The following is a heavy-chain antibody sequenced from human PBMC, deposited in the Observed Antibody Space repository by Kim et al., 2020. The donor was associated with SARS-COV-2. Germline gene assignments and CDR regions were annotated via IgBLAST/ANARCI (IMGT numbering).Heavy chain of an antibody. Sequence: GGSLRLSCAASGFTFRNYGIHWVRQAPGKGLEWVSLTSNDGITKYYADSVKGRFAISRDNSKNTLFLQMSSLRAEDTAVYFCAREIVVVTAALKTRGDYYYYGMDVWGQGTTVTVSS. V-gene: IGHV3-30*03. J-gene: IGHJ6*02. CDR3: AREIVVVTAALKTRGDYYYYGMDV. CDR1: GFTFRNYG. D-gene: IGHD2-2*01. CDR2: TSNDGITK.